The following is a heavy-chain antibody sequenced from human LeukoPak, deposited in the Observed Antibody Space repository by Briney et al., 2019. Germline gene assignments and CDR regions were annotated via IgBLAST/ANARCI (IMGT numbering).Heavy chain of an antibody. J-gene: IGHJ4*02. CDR1: GGSVSSGSYY. CDR2: IYYSGST. Sequence: PSETLSLTCTVSGGSVSSGSYYWSWIRQPPGKGLEWIGYIYYSGSTNYNPSLKSRVTISLDTSRNQFSLKLSSMTAADTAVYYCAREVDTVMAYFDYWGQRTLVTASS. D-gene: IGHD5-18*01. CDR3: AREVDTVMAYFDY. V-gene: IGHV4-61*01.